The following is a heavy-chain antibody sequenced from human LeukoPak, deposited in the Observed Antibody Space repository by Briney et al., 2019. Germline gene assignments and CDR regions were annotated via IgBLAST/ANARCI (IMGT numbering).Heavy chain of an antibody. CDR1: GFTFSSYS. V-gene: IGHV3-21*01. CDR3: ARGGFHYDSSGYYCFDY. D-gene: IGHD3-22*01. Sequence: PGGSLRLSCAASGFTFSSYSMNWVRQAPGKGLGWLSSISSSSSHIYYADSVEGRFTISRDNAKNSLYLQMNSLRAEDTAVYYCARGGFHYDSSGYYCFDYWGQGTLVTVSS. J-gene: IGHJ4*02. CDR2: ISSSSSHI.